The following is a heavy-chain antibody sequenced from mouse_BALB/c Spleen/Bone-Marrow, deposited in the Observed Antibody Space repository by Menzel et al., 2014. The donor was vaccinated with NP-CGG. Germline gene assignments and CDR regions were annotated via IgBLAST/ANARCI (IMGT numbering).Heavy chain of an antibody. CDR1: GFTFSSFG. CDR2: ISSGTSTI. J-gene: IGHJ4*01. V-gene: IGHV5-17*02. D-gene: IGHD2-3*01. Sequence: EVKLVESGGGLVQPGGSRKLSCAASGFTFSSFGMHWVRQAPERGLEWVAYISSGTSTIYYADTVKGRFTISRDSPKNTLFLQMTSLRSEDTAIYYCARDDGYYIRNAMDYWGQGTSVAVSS. CDR3: ARDDGYYIRNAMDY.